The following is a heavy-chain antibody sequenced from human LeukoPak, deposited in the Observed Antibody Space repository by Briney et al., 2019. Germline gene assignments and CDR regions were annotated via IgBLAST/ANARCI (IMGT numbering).Heavy chain of an antibody. CDR3: ARASTRFLHYFDY. Sequence: ASVTVSCKASGYTFTSYYVHWVRQAPGQGLEWMGIINPSGGSTSYAQKFQGRVTMTRDTSTSTVYMELSSLRSEDTAVYYCARASTRFLHYFDYWGQGTLVTVSS. J-gene: IGHJ4*02. CDR1: GYTFTSYY. CDR2: INPSGGST. D-gene: IGHD2/OR15-2a*01. V-gene: IGHV1-46*01.